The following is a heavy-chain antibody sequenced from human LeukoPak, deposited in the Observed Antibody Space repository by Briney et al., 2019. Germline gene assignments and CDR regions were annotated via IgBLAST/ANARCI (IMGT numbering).Heavy chain of an antibody. Sequence: GGSLRLSCAASGFTFSNYSMNWVRQAPGKGLEWVSSISSSSSYTFYADSVKGRFTISTDNAKNSLYLQMNSLRAEDTAVYYCAKDLAAEGTGSFDCWGQGTLVTVSS. CDR2: ISSSSSYT. D-gene: IGHD6-13*01. CDR1: GFTFSNYS. J-gene: IGHJ4*02. V-gene: IGHV3-21*04. CDR3: AKDLAAEGTGSFDC.